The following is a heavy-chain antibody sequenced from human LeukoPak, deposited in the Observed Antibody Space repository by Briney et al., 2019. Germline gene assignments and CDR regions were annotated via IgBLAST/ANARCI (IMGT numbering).Heavy chain of an antibody. J-gene: IGHJ6*03. D-gene: IGHD3-16*02. CDR3: ARSGWGYTPPYYYYMDV. CDR2: ISGSGYAI. CDR1: GFTFSDFH. Sequence: GGSLRLSCTASGFTFSDFHMSWIRQAPGKGLEWVSHISGSGYAIHHPGSVKGRFTISRDNSKTTLYLQMNSLRAEDTAVYYCARSGWGYTPPYYYYMDVWGKGTTVTLSS. V-gene: IGHV3-11*04.